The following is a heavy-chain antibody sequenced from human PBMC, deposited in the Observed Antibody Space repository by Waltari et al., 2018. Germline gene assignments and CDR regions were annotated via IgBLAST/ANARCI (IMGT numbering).Heavy chain of an antibody. CDR2: IRFGDKHI. CDR1: GFSFSSHA. CDR3: AKDWSEAISGIDY. D-gene: IGHD1-26*01. V-gene: IGHV3-23*01. Sequence: EVQLLESGGGLVQPGGSLRLSCAASGFSFSSHALSWVRQAPGKEVEWVSSIRFGDKHIYYSASVQGRFTVSRDDSQNTLFLQMSSLRVEDTAVYYCAKDWSEAISGIDYWGQGTLVSVSS. J-gene: IGHJ4*02.